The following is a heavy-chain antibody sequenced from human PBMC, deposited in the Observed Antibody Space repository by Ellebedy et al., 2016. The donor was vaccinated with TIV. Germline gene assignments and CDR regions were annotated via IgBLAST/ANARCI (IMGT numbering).Heavy chain of an antibody. Sequence: GESLKISCAASGFTFSSYAMHSVRQAPGKGLEWVAVISYDGSEKYYADSVKGRFTISRENSKNTLYLQMNSLRAVDTAVYYCVKDYYGSGSPRVGMDVWGQGTTVTVS. CDR1: GFTFSSYA. V-gene: IGHV3-30-3*01. J-gene: IGHJ6*02. CDR2: ISYDGSEK. D-gene: IGHD3-10*01. CDR3: VKDYYGSGSPRVGMDV.